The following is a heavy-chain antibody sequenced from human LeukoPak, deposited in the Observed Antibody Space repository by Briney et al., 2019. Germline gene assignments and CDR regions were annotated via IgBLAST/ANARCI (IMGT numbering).Heavy chain of an antibody. J-gene: IGHJ4*02. V-gene: IGHV3-53*01. CDR3: ARTNPVYGDYDY. D-gene: IGHD4-17*01. CDR2: IYPDGRT. Sequence: PGGSLRLSCAVSGFTVTDNYMSWVRQAQGKGLQWVSVIYPDGRTYYADSVKGRFTISRDNSRNTLLLQMNNLRADDTAVHYCARTNPVYGDYDYWGQGTLVTVSS. CDR1: GFTVTDNY.